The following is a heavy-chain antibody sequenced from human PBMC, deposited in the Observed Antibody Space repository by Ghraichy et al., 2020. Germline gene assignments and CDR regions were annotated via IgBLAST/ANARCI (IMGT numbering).Heavy chain of an antibody. CDR3: AKGTGGATLVHAFDI. J-gene: IGHJ3*02. CDR2: ISGSGGST. D-gene: IGHD1-26*01. CDR1: GFTFSSYS. Sequence: GGSLRLSCAASGFTFSSYSMSWVRQAPGKGLEWVSSISGSGGSTYYADSVKGRFTISRDNSKNTLYLQMNRLRDEDTAVYYCAKGTGGATLVHAFDIWGQETMVTVYS. V-gene: IGHV3-23*01.